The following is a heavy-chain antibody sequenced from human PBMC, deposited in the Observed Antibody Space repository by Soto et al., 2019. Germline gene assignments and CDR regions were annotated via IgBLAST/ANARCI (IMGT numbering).Heavy chain of an antibody. CDR3: VKYTVTEDLGES. Sequence: EVQLLESGGDVVRPGGSLRLSCAASGFTFSSYAMGWVRQAPGKGLEWVAGVSRAGTYTFYADSVSGRFSISRDNSRDTVDLYMNALRVDDTAVYFCVKYTVTEDLGESWGQGTLVSVSS. CDR2: VSRAGTYT. D-gene: IGHD3-16*01. J-gene: IGHJ5*02. V-gene: IGHV3-23*01. CDR1: GFTFSSYA.